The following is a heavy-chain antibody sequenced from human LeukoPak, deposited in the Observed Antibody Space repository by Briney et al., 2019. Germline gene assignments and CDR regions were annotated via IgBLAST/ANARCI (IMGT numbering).Heavy chain of an antibody. V-gene: IGHV1-2*02. CDR1: GYTFTGYY. Sequence: ASVKVSCKASGYTFTGYYMHWVRQAPGQGLEWMGWINPNSGGTNYAQKFQGRVTMTRDTSISTAYMELSRLRSDDTAVYYCARRKRSGSEEMATINWFDPWGQGTLVTVSS. J-gene: IGHJ5*02. D-gene: IGHD5-24*01. CDR3: ARRKRSGSEEMATINWFDP. CDR2: INPNSGGT.